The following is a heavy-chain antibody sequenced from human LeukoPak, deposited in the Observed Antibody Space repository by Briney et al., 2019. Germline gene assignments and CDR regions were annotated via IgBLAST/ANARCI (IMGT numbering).Heavy chain of an antibody. V-gene: IGHV3-33*01. J-gene: IGHJ6*01. CDR1: GFTFSSYG. CDR3: ARGGYSSSWDDYYYYYGMDV. CDR2: IWYDGSNK. Sequence: PGRSLRLSCAASGFTFSSYGMHWVRQAPGKGLEWVAVIWYDGSNKYYADSVKGRFTISRDNSKNTLYLQMNSLRAEDAAVYYCARGGYSSSWDDYYYYYGMDVWGQGTTVTVSS. D-gene: IGHD6-13*01.